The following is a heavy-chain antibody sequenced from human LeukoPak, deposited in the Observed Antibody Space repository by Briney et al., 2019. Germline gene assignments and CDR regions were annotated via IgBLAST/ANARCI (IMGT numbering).Heavy chain of an antibody. J-gene: IGHJ4*02. CDR1: GFTFSSYA. V-gene: IGHV3-23*01. D-gene: IGHD1-26*01. CDR3: ATYSGTFGFDY. CDR2: IHGTEGTT. Sequence: GGSLRLSCAASGFTFSSYAMSWVRQAPGKGLKWVSAIHGTEGTTFYADSVKGRLTISGDNSKNTLYLQMNTLRAEDTAVYYCATYSGTFGFDYWGQGTLVTVSS.